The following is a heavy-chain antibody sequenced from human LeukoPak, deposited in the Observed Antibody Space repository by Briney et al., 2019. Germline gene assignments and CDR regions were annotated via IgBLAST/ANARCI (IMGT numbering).Heavy chain of an antibody. Sequence: SVKVSCKASGYTFTSYGISWVRQAPGQGLEWMGGIIPIFGTANYAQKFQGRVTITADESTSTAYMELSSLRSEDTAVYYCAGQPDYYDSSGYLPDYWGQGTLVTVSS. CDR2: IIPIFGTA. V-gene: IGHV1-69*13. D-gene: IGHD3-22*01. CDR3: AGQPDYYDSSGYLPDY. J-gene: IGHJ4*02. CDR1: GYTFTSYG.